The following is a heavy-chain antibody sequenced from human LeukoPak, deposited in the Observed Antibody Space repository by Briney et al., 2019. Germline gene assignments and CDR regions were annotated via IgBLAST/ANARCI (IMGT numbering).Heavy chain of an antibody. CDR1: GGSISSYY. D-gene: IGHD2-15*01. CDR3: ARGYCSGGSCYLYYFDY. CDR2: IYYSGST. J-gene: IGHJ4*02. Sequence: SETLSLTCTVSGGSISSYYWSWIRQPPGKGLEWIGYIYYSGSTNYNPSLKSRVTISVDTSKNQFSLKLSSVTAADTAVYYCARGYCSGGSCYLYYFDYWGQGTLVTVSS. V-gene: IGHV4-59*01.